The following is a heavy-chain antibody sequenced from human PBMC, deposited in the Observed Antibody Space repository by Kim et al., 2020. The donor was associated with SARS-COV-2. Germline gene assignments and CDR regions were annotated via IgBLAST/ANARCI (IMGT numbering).Heavy chain of an antibody. V-gene: IGHV3-23*01. CDR2: MKAPDDNT. CDR3: VKGAWLDY. D-gene: IGHD5-12*01. Sequence: GGSLRLSCVASGFNFGTFYMSWVRQAPGKGLEWVAVMKAPDDNTYYAESVKGRFTVPRDSARNMLYLQMNSLRADDTAVYYCVKGAWLDYWGPGTLVTVSA. CDR1: GFNFGTFY. J-gene: IGHJ4*02.